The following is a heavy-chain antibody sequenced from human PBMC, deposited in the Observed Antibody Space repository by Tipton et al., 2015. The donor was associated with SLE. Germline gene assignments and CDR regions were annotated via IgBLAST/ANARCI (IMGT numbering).Heavy chain of an antibody. CDR3: ARHDYDDNGYYMRYFDY. Sequence: TLSLTCAVSAYSISSGHYWGWIRQPPGKGLEWIGSISHSGNTYYNPSLKSRVSMSVDTSKNRVFLRLSSVTAADTAVYYCARHDYDDNGYYMRYFDYWGQGTLVTVSS. CDR2: ISHSGNT. CDR1: AYSISSGHY. D-gene: IGHD3-22*01. J-gene: IGHJ4*03. V-gene: IGHV4-38-2*01.